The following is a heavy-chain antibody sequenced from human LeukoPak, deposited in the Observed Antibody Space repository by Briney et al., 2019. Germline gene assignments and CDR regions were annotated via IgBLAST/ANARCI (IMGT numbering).Heavy chain of an antibody. CDR2: ISAYNGNT. D-gene: IGHD6-19*01. CDR1: DYTFTNYG. V-gene: IGHV1-18*01. Sequence: ASVKVSCKASDYTFTNYGISWVRQAPGQGLEWMGWISAYNGNTYYAQTFQGRVTMTTDTSTSTAYMELKSLRPDDTAVYYCARDPWAVAATCDYWGQGTLVTVSS. J-gene: IGHJ4*02. CDR3: ARDPWAVAATCDY.